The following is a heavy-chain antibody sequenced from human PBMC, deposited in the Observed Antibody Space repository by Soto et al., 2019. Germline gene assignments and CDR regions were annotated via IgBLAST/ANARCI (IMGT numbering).Heavy chain of an antibody. CDR2: IYYSGST. J-gene: IGHJ4*02. Sequence: SETLSLTCTVSGGSISSYYWSWIRQPPGKGLEWIGYIYYSGSTNHNPSLKSRVTISVDTSKNQLSLKLSSVTAADTAVYYCARDKGGSGHKGDFDYWGQGTLVTVSS. D-gene: IGHD6-19*01. CDR1: GGSISSYY. CDR3: ARDKGGSGHKGDFDY. V-gene: IGHV4-59*01.